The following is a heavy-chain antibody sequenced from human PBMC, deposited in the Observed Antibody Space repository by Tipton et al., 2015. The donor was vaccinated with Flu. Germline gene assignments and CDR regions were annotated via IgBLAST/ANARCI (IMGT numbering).Heavy chain of an antibody. CDR1: GDSISRGSYY. D-gene: IGHD4-17*01. J-gene: IGHJ3*02. CDR2: IYTNTNT. CDR3: ARGDYGDYDHEADAFDI. V-gene: IGHV4-61*02. Sequence: TLSLTCTVSGDSISRGSYYYNWIRQPAGEGLEWIGRIYTNTNTIYKASLKSRVTISIDRSKNQFSLRLSSVTAADAAMYYCARGDYGDYDHEADAFDIWGQGTLVTVSA.